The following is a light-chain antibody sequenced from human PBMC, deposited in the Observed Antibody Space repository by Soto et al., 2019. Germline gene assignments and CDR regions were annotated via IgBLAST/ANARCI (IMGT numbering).Light chain of an antibody. J-gene: IGKJ1*01. CDR1: QGISSY. CDR2: AAS. Sequence: AIRMTQSPSSLSASTGDRVTITCRASQGISSYLAWYQQKPGKAPKLLIYAASTLQSGVPSRFSGSGSGTDFTLTISCLQSEDFATYYCQQYYSYRPWTFGQGTKVDIK. CDR3: QQYYSYRPWT. V-gene: IGKV1-8*01.